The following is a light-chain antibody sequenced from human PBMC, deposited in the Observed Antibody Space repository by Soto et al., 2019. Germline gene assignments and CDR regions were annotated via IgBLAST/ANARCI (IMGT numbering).Light chain of an antibody. CDR3: QEYGSSPPLT. J-gene: IGKJ5*01. V-gene: IGKV3D-20*01. CDR2: DAS. Sequence: EIVLTQSPATLSLSPGERATLSCGASQSVSSSYLAWYQQKPGLAPRLLIYDASSRATGIPDRFSGSGSGTDFTLTISRLLPEDFAVYYCQEYGSSPPLTFGQGTRLEIK. CDR1: QSVSSSY.